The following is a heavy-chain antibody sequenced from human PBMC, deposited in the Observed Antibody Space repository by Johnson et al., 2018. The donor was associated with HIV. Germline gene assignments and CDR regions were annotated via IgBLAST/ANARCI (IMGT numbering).Heavy chain of an antibody. J-gene: IGHJ3*02. CDR1: GFTFDDYA. Sequence: VQLVESGGGLVQPGRSLRLSCAASGFTFDDYAMHWVRQAPGKGLEWVGRIKRKTDGGTTDYAAPVKGRFTISRDDSKNTLFLQMNSLKTEDTAVYYCTTDLAAVGSGAFDIWGQGTMVTVSS. V-gene: IGHV3-15*01. CDR2: IKRKTDGGTT. D-gene: IGHD6-19*01. CDR3: TTDLAAVGSGAFDI.